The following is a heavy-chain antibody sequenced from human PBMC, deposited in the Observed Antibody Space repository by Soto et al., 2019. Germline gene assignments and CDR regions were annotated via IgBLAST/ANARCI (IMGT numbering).Heavy chain of an antibody. Sequence: SQTLSLTCAISGDSVSSNSVAWNWIRQSPSRGLEWLGRTYYRSKWYNDYGVTVKGRITINPDTSKNQFSLQLNSVTPEDTAVYYCARGRVNAFDIWGQGTMVTVS. CDR1: GDSVSSNSVA. D-gene: IGHD3-22*01. V-gene: IGHV6-1*01. J-gene: IGHJ3*02. CDR3: ARGRVNAFDI. CDR2: TYYRSKWYN.